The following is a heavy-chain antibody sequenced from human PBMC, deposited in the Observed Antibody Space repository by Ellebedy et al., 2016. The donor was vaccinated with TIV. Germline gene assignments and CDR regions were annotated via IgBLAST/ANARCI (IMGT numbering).Heavy chain of an antibody. CDR3: ARHPYSSSWSNWFDP. D-gene: IGHD6-13*01. Sequence: SETLSLXXTVSGGSISSSTYYWGWIRQPPGKGLEWIGSIYYSGSTYYNPSLKSRVTISVDTSKNQFSLKLSSVTAADTAVYYCARHPYSSSWSNWFDPWGQGTLVTVSS. CDR1: GGSISSSTYY. CDR2: IYYSGST. J-gene: IGHJ5*02. V-gene: IGHV4-39*01.